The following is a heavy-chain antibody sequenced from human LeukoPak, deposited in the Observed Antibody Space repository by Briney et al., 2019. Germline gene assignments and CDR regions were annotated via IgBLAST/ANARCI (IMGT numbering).Heavy chain of an antibody. J-gene: IGHJ5*02. Sequence: PSETLSLTCTVSGGSISSYYWSWIRQPPGKGLEWIGYIYYSGSTNYNPSLKSRVTISVDTSKNQFSLKLSSVTAADTAVYYCARTLPWLRSVWLHPGSWFDPWGQGTLVTVSS. CDR2: IYYSGST. D-gene: IGHD5-12*01. V-gene: IGHV4-59*01. CDR1: GGSISSYY. CDR3: ARTLPWLRSVWLHPGSWFDP.